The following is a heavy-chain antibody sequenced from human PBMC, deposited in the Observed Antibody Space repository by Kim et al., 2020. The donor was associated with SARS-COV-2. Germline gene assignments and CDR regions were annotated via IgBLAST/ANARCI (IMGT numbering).Heavy chain of an antibody. CDR3: ARLRRPVLRFLEWRRRGYFDY. Sequence: GESLKISCKGSGYSFTSYWISWVRQMPGKGLEWMGRIDPSDSYTNYSPSFQGHVTISADKSISTAYLQWSSLKASDTAMYYCARLRRPVLRFLEWRRRGYFDYWGQGTLVTVSS. J-gene: IGHJ4*02. CDR2: IDPSDSYT. V-gene: IGHV5-10-1*01. D-gene: IGHD3-3*01. CDR1: GYSFTSYW.